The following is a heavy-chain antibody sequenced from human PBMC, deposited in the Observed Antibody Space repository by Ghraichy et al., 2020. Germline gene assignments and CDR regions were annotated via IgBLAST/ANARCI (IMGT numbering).Heavy chain of an antibody. CDR1: GGSVSSVSYS. V-gene: IGHV4-61*01. CDR2: VHYRGST. J-gene: IGHJ6*02. Sequence: SETLSLTCTVSGGSVSSVSYSWIWIRQPPGKGLEWIGYVHYRGSTNYNPSLRSRLTVSVDTSKNQIPLNLRSVTAADAAVYYCARASNPNFYSYYAMDVWGQGTTVTVSS. CDR3: ARASNPNFYSYYAMDV. D-gene: IGHD2-8*01.